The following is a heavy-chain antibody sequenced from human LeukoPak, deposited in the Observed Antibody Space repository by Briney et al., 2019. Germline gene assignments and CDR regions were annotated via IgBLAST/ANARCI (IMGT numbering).Heavy chain of an antibody. D-gene: IGHD6-13*01. CDR2: IYYSGST. CDR3: ARDGAAAGQPFDY. J-gene: IGHJ4*02. CDR1: GGSISSSSYY. V-gene: IGHV4-39*07. Sequence: SETLSLTCTVSGGSISSSSYYWGWIRQPPGKGLEWIGSIYYSGSTYYNPSLESRLTISLDTSKNQFSLNLNSVTAADTAIYYCARDGAAAGQPFDYWGQGTLVTVSS.